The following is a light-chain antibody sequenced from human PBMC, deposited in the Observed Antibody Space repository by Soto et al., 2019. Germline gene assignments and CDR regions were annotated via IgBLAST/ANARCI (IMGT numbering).Light chain of an antibody. V-gene: IGKV3D-20*02. Sequence: IVLTQSPGTLSVSPGERATLSCRTSQSVSSSFLAWYQHKPGQAPRLLIFGASNRAAGIPDRFSGSRSGTDFTLTIGRLEPEDFAVYYCLQRSNWPWTFGQGTKVDI. CDR2: GAS. J-gene: IGKJ1*01. CDR1: QSVSSSF. CDR3: LQRSNWPWT.